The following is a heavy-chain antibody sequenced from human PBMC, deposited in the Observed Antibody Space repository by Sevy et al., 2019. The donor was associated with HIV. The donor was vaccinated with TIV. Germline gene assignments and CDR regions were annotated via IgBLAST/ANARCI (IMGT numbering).Heavy chain of an antibody. CDR2: IYDTGDT. CDR1: GASMSGYY. V-gene: IGHV4-59*13. J-gene: IGHJ4*02. CDR3: ARGRSNFSY. D-gene: IGHD1-1*01. Sequence: SETLSLTCTLSGASMSGYYWSWIRQPPGKGLEWIGYIYDTGDTNFNPSLKSRVTISQDTSKTQFSLSLSSVNTADTAVYYCARGRSNFSYWSQGTLVTVSS.